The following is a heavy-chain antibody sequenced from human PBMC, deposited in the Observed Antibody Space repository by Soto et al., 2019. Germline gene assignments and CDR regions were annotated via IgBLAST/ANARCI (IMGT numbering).Heavy chain of an antibody. Sequence: SETLSLTCTVSGGSISSGGYYWSWIRQHPGKGLEWIGYIYYSGSTYYNPSLKSRVTISVDTSKNQLSLKLSSVTAADTAVYYCAREGGSTIFGVARYGMDVWGQGTTVTVSS. J-gene: IGHJ6*02. CDR3: AREGGSTIFGVARYGMDV. CDR1: GGSISSGGYY. CDR2: IYYSGST. V-gene: IGHV4-31*03. D-gene: IGHD3-3*01.